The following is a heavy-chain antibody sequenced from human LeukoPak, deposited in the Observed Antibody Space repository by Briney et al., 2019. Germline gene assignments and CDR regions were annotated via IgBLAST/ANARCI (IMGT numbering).Heavy chain of an antibody. CDR3: ARHGWGYYGSGSYYNLDEY. J-gene: IGHJ4*02. CDR1: GYIFTSYW. D-gene: IGHD3-10*01. Sequence: GESLKISCKGSGYIFTSYWIGWVRQMPGKGLEWMGIIYPGDSDTRYSPSFQGQVTISADKSISTAYLQWSSLKASDTGMYYCARHGWGYYGSGSYYNLDEYWGQGTLVTVSS. CDR2: IYPGDSDT. V-gene: IGHV5-51*01.